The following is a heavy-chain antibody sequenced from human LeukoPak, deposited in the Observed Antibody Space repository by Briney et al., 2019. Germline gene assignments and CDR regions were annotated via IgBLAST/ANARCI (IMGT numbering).Heavy chain of an antibody. Sequence: SETLSLTCTVSGGSFSSHYWSWIRQPPGKGLEWIGYISYIGSTNYNPSLKSRVTISVDTSKNQFTLKLSSVTAADTAVYYCARHVGYCSSTSCYQSWYFDLWGRGTLVTVSS. CDR2: ISYIGST. J-gene: IGHJ2*01. D-gene: IGHD2-2*01. CDR3: ARHVGYCSSTSCYQSWYFDL. V-gene: IGHV4-59*08. CDR1: GGSFSSHY.